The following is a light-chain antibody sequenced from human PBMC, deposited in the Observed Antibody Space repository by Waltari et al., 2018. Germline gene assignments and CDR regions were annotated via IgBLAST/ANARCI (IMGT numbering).Light chain of an antibody. Sequence: QPALPQPAPVSRSPGHSLTISCPGTSSAVGGSHSLSWYQQHPGKAPKLMIFDVSNRPSGVSNRFSGSKSGNTASLTISGLQAEDEADYYCSSYISSSTLEVFGGGTRLTVL. V-gene: IGLV2-14*03. CDR3: SSYISSSTLEV. CDR2: DVS. CDR1: SSAVGGSHS. J-gene: IGLJ3*02.